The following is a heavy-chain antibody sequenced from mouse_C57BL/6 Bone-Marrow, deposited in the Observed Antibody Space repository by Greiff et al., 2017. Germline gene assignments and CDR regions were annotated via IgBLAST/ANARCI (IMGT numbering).Heavy chain of an antibody. J-gene: IGHJ3*01. Sequence: QVQLQQPGAELVKPGASVKLSCTASGYNFTSSWMHWVKKRPGRGLEWIGRIDPTSGGTKYNEKFKSKAALTVDKPSSTAYIQLSSLTSEDSSVYYFARYGYYWGQGTLVTVSA. D-gene: IGHD2-2*01. CDR3: ARYGYY. V-gene: IGHV1-72*01. CDR2: IDPTSGGT. CDR1: GYNFTSSW.